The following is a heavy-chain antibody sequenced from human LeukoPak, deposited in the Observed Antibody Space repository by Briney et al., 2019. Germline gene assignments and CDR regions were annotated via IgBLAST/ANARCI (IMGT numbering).Heavy chain of an antibody. V-gene: IGHV6-1*01. CDR2: TYYRAKWYN. J-gene: IGHJ4*02. Sequence: SQTLSLTFAISGDSVSINSAAWNWLRQSPSRGLEWLGRTYYRAKWYNDYAVSVKSQITINPDTSKNPFSLQLNSVTPEDTAVYYCAREGIAVAGNFDYWGQGTLVTVSS. D-gene: IGHD6-19*01. CDR1: GDSVSINSAA. CDR3: AREGIAVAGNFDY.